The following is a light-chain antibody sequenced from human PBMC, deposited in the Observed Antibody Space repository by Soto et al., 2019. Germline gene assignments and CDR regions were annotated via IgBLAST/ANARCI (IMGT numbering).Light chain of an antibody. CDR3: QQYNSYSTWT. J-gene: IGKJ1*01. CDR1: QSISSW. CDR2: KAS. Sequence: DIQMTQSPSTLSASVGDIVTINFRASQSISSWLAWYQQKPGKAPKLLIYKASSLQSGVPSTFSGSGSGTEFTLTISSLQPDDFATYYCQQYNSYSTWTFGQGTKVDIK. V-gene: IGKV1-5*03.